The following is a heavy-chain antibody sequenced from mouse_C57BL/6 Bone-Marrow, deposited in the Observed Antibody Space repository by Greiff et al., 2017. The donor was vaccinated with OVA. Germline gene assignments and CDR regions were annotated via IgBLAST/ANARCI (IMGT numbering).Heavy chain of an antibody. J-gene: IGHJ3*01. D-gene: IGHD1-1*02. Sequence: EVQGVESGGDLVKPGGSLKLSCAASGFTFSSYGMSWVRQTPDKRLEWVATISSGGSYTYYPDSVKGRFTISRDNAKNTLYLQMSSLKSEDTAMYYCARGSLAYWGQGTLVTVSA. CDR1: GFTFSSYG. CDR2: ISSGGSYT. CDR3: ARGSLAY. V-gene: IGHV5-6*01.